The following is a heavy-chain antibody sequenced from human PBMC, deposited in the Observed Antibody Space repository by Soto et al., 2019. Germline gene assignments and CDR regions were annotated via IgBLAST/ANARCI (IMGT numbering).Heavy chain of an antibody. CDR3: ARGRESGSYLFYWYFDL. V-gene: IGHV3-30-3*01. Sequence: QVQLVESGGGVVQPGRSLRLSCAASGFTFSSYAMHWVRQAPGKGLDWVAVISYDGSNKYYADSVKGRFTISRDNSKNTLYLQMNSLRAADTAVYYCARGRESGSYLFYWYFDLWGRGTLVTVSP. CDR1: GFTFSSYA. D-gene: IGHD1-26*01. CDR2: ISYDGSNK. J-gene: IGHJ2*01.